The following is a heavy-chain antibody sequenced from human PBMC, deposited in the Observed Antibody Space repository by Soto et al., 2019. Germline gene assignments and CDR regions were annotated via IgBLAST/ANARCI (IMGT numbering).Heavy chain of an antibody. J-gene: IGHJ4*02. V-gene: IGHV4-59*01. D-gene: IGHD2-2*01. CDR3: AGGIGFAGHQVLGFDY. CDR1: GGSISSYY. Sequence: PSETLSLTCTVSGGSISSYYWSWIRQPPGKGLEWIGYIYYSGSTNYNPSLKSRVTISVDTSKNQFSLKLSSVTAADTAVYYCAGGIGFAGHQVLGFDYWGQGTLVTVSS. CDR2: IYYSGST.